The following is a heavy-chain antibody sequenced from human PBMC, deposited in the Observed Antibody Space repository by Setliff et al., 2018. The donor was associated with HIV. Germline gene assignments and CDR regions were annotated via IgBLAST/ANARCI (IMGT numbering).Heavy chain of an antibody. D-gene: IGHD6-6*01. J-gene: IGHJ5*02. CDR3: ARVGRYSASFGNWFDP. Sequence: SETLSLTCTVSGGSISSSSYYWGWIRQPPGKGLEWIGSIHYSGSTYYNPSLKSRVTMSVDTSKHQFSLKLSSVTAADTAVYYCARVGRYSASFGNWFDPWGQGTLVTVSS. CDR1: GGSISSSSYY. CDR2: IHYSGST. V-gene: IGHV4-39*07.